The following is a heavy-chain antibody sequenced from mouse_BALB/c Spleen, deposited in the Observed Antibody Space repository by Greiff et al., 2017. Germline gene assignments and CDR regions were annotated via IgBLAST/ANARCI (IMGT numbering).Heavy chain of an antibody. V-gene: IGHV14-4*02. CDR3: NAWGGNYFPFDY. J-gene: IGHJ2*01. CDR1: GFNIKDYY. Sequence: VQLQQSGADLVRSGASVKLSCTASGFNIKDYYMHWVKQRPEQGLEWIGWIDPENGDTEYAPKFQGKATMTADTSSNTAYLQLSSLTSEDTAVYYCNAWGGNYFPFDYWGQGTTLTVSS. D-gene: IGHD2-1*01. CDR2: IDPENGDT.